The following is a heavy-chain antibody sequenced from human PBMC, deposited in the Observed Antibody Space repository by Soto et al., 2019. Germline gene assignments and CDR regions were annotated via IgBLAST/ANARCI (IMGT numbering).Heavy chain of an antibody. CDR1: GFTFSSYS. CDR2: ISRGSAYI. CDR3: ARDLGNYADY. Sequence: EVQLVESGGGLVKPGGSLRLSCAASGFTFSSYSMNWVRQTPGKGLEWVSSISRGSAYIYYADSVKGRFTISRDNAKNSLYLQMNSLRAEDTAVYYCARDLGNYADYWGQGTLVTVSS. V-gene: IGHV3-21*01. J-gene: IGHJ4*02.